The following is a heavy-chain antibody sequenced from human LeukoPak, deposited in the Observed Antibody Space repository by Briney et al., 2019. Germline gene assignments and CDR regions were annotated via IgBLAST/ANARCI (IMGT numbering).Heavy chain of an antibody. CDR3: ASGKLDSSGYYLDAFDI. CDR1: GGSISSGGYY. J-gene: IGHJ3*02. V-gene: IGHV4-31*03. D-gene: IGHD3-22*01. Sequence: PSETLSLTCTVSGGSISSGGYYWSWIRQHPGKGLEWIGYIYYSGSTYYNPSLKSRVTISVDTSKNQFSLKLSSVTAADTAVYYCASGKLDSSGYYLDAFDIWGQGTMVTVSS. CDR2: IYYSGST.